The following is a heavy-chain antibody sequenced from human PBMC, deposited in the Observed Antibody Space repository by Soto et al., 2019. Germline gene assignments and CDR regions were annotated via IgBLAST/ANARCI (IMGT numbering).Heavy chain of an antibody. CDR3: AASYGTVYGMDV. CDR2: IIPILGIA. D-gene: IGHD5-18*01. Sequence: SVKVSCKASGGTFSSSAISWVRQAPGQGLEWMGRIIPILGIANYAQKFQGRVTITADKSTSTAYMELSSLRSEDTAVYYCAASYGTVYGMDVWGQGTTVTVSS. J-gene: IGHJ6*02. V-gene: IGHV1-69*04. CDR1: GGTFSSSA.